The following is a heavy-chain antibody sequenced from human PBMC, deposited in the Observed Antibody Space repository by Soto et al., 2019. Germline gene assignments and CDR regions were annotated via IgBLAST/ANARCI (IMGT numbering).Heavy chain of an antibody. CDR1: GYTFTDYD. CDR2: MNPSSGKT. Sequence: QVQLVQSGAEVKTPGASVKVSCKASGYTFTDYDINWVRQAPGQGLEWVGRMNPSSGKTDYAQNFQARVTMTRDPSISTAYLELSNLGYGDTAVFYCSTWGRDGWYTGFFWGQGTLVTVAS. V-gene: IGHV1-8*01. CDR3: STWGRDGWYTGFF. D-gene: IGHD6-19*01. J-gene: IGHJ4*02.